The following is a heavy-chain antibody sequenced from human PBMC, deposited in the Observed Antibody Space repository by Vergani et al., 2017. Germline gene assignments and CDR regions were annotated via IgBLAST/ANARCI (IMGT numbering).Heavy chain of an antibody. J-gene: IGHJ3*02. Sequence: QVQLQESGPGLVKPSETLSLTCTVSGGSVSSGSYYWSWIRQPPGKGLEWIGYIYYSGSTNYNPSLKSRVTISVDTSKNQFSLKLSSVTAADTAVYYCVGIAVAGHDAFDISGQGTMVTVSS. CDR2: IYYSGST. CDR1: GGSVSSGSYY. CDR3: VGIAVAGHDAFDI. V-gene: IGHV4-61*01. D-gene: IGHD6-19*01.